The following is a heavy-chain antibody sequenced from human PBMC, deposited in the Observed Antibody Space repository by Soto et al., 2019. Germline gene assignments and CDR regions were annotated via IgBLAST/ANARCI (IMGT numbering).Heavy chain of an antibody. D-gene: IGHD3-22*01. J-gene: IGHJ4*02. V-gene: IGHV3-23*01. CDR1: GFTFSSYA. Sequence: EVQLLESGGGLVQPGGSLRLSCAASGFTFSSYAMSWVRQAPGKGLEWVSAISGSGGSTYYADSVKGRFTISRDNSKNTLYLRMNSRRAEDTAVYYCAKVRSYYDSSGYYPHWGQGTLVTVSS. CDR3: AKVRSYYDSSGYYPH. CDR2: ISGSGGST.